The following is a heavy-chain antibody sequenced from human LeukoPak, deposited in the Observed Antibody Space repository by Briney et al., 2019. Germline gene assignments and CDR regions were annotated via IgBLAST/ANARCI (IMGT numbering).Heavy chain of an antibody. Sequence: PGGSLRLSCAASGFTFSSYSMNWVRQAPGKGLEWVSYIVSSGDTIYYADSVKGRFTISRDNAKNSLYLQMNSLRADDTVVYYCAREGRYSSSWVDYWGQGTLVTVSS. CDR3: AREGRYSSSWVDY. CDR2: IVSSGDTI. D-gene: IGHD6-13*01. J-gene: IGHJ4*02. V-gene: IGHV3-48*01. CDR1: GFTFSSYS.